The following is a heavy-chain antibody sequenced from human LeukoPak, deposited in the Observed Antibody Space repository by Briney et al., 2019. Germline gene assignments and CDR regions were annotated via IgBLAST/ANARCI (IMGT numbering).Heavy chain of an antibody. Sequence: SETLSLTCAVYGGSFSGYYWSWIRQPPGKGLEWIGEINHSGSTNYNPSLKSRVTISVDTSKNQFSLKLSSVTAADTAVYYCAREGEVVAATYYYYYGMDVWGQGTTVTVSS. J-gene: IGHJ6*02. CDR2: INHSGST. CDR3: AREGEVVAATYYYYYGMDV. D-gene: IGHD2-15*01. CDR1: GGSFSGYY. V-gene: IGHV4-34*01.